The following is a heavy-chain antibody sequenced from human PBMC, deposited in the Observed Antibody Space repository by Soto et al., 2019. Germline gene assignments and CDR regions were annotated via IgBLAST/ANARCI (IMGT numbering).Heavy chain of an antibody. J-gene: IGHJ5*02. Sequence: QVQLVQSGAEVKKPGASVKVSCKVSGYTLNEVAMHWVRQAPGKGLEWLGGFDPDEAETIYAQHFQGRVPMTADTSTDTVYMELSSLRSEDTALYFCTTYHGDYNFDHWGQGTLVTVSS. CDR3: TTYHGDYNFDH. V-gene: IGHV1-24*01. D-gene: IGHD4-17*01. CDR1: GYTLNEVA. CDR2: FDPDEAET.